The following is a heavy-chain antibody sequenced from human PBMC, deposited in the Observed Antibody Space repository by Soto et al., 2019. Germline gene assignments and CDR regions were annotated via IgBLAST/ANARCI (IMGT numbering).Heavy chain of an antibody. CDR1: GGSITDYY. V-gene: IGHV4-59*01. D-gene: IGHD3-16*01. CDR2: GYHSVSI. CDR3: ARAFAGFGAYWYFDL. Sequence: SETLSLTCTVSGGSITDYYWSWIRQPPGKALEWIGYGYHSVSIHYNPSLKTRVTISVDTSENQFSLRLSSVTAADTAVYYCARAFAGFGAYWYFDLCGRGTLVTVSS. J-gene: IGHJ2*01.